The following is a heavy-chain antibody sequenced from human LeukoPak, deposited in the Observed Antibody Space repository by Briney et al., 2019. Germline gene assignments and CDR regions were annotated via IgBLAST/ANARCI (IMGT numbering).Heavy chain of an antibody. CDR3: ATDRTGYCSGGSCLGAFDI. D-gene: IGHD2-15*01. Sequence: SVKVSCKASGGTFSSYAISWVRQAPGQGLEWMGRIIPILGIANYAQKFQGRVTITADKSTSTAYMELSSLRSEDTAVYYCATDRTGYCSGGSCLGAFDIWGQGTMVTVSS. CDR2: IIPILGIA. J-gene: IGHJ3*02. CDR1: GGTFSSYA. V-gene: IGHV1-69*04.